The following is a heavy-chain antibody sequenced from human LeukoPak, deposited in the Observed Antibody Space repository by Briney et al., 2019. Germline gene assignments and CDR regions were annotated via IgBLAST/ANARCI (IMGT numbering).Heavy chain of an antibody. CDR3: ARGSRPNYFDTMNI. V-gene: IGHV3-7*01. CDR1: GYTFGSYW. CDR2: IKQDGSEK. D-gene: IGHD3-22*01. Sequence: TGGSLRLSCAASGYTFGSYWMSWVRQAPGKGLEWVANIKQDGSEKYNVDSVKGRFTISRDNAKNSVYLQMNSLTTEDTAVYYRARGSRPNYFDTMNIWGQGTMVTVSS. J-gene: IGHJ3*02.